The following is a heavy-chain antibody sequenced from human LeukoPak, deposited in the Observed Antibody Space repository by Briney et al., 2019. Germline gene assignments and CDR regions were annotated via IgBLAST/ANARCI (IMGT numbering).Heavy chain of an antibody. CDR2: INESGDTT. CDR1: GFTFSRYA. V-gene: IGHV3-23*01. CDR3: GTQLLRAFDM. Sequence: GGSLRLSCAASGFTFSRYAMNWVRQAPGKGLEWVSEINESGDTTYYADSAKGRFTISRDNSKNTLYLQMNSLRGEDTAVYYCGTQLLRAFDMWGQGTMVTVSS. D-gene: IGHD5-24*01. J-gene: IGHJ3*02.